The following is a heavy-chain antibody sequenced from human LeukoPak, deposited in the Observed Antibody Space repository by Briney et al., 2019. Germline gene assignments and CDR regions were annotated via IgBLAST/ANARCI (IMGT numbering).Heavy chain of an antibody. CDR1: GSRFTTYW. V-gene: IGHV5-51*01. CDR2: IYPVDSDT. D-gene: IGHD4-17*01. Sequence: NHGESLKISCKGSGSRFTTYWIGWVRRMPGKGLGWMGIIYPVDSDTNNSPSFQGQLTIPAAKSISTAYLQWSSLKASDTAMYYCGRPLNGDYVVWGQGTLVTVSS. CDR3: GRPLNGDYVV. J-gene: IGHJ4*02.